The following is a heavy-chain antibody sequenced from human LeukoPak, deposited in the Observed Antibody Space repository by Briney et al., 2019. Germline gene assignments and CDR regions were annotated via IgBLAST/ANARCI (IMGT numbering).Heavy chain of an antibody. V-gene: IGHV1-18*01. CDR2: ISAYNGNI. Sequence: GASVTVSFKASGYTFTSYGISWVRQAPGQGLQWMGWISAYNGNINYAQKFQGRVTMTTDTSTSTAYMELRSLRSDDTAVYYCARTSGDSSSWYVPFDYWGQGTLVTVSS. D-gene: IGHD6-13*01. J-gene: IGHJ4*02. CDR3: ARTSGDSSSWYVPFDY. CDR1: GYTFTSYG.